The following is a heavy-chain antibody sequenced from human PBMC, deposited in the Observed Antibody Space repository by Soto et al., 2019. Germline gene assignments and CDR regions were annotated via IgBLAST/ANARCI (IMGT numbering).Heavy chain of an antibody. V-gene: IGHV1-69*13. CDR2: VIPIFGTA. J-gene: IGHJ6*02. CDR3: AREEYSSSSLYYYGMDV. CDR1: GGTFDSYA. D-gene: IGHD6-6*01. Sequence: SVKVSCKASGGTFDSYAISWVRQAPGQGLEWMGGVIPIFGTANYAQKFQGRVTITADESTSTAYMELSSLRSEDTAVYYCAREEYSSSSLYYYGMDVWGQGTTVTVSS.